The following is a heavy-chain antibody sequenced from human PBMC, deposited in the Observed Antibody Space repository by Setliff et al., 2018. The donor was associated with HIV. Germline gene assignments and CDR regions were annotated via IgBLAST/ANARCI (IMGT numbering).Heavy chain of an antibody. CDR2: VHQNGNI. CDR3: ARVRLTATRTRGAFDI. J-gene: IGHJ3*02. CDR1: DDSISSGVYY. D-gene: IGHD3-10*01. Sequence: ASETLSLTCSVSDDSISSGVYYWSWVRQFPGKGLEWIGYVHQNGNINYNPSLSSRVAMSLDTSKSQFSLELTSVTAADTAVYYCARVRLTATRTRGAFDIWGHGTMVTVSS. V-gene: IGHV4-31*03.